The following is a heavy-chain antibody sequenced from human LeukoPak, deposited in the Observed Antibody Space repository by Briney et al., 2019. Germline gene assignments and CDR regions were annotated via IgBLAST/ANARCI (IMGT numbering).Heavy chain of an antibody. D-gene: IGHD6-13*01. CDR1: GGSISSYY. J-gene: IGHJ4*02. CDR3: ARDQPGIAAAGTYDY. Sequence: NPSETLSLTCTGSGGSISSYYWSWIRQPAGKGLEWIGRIYTSGSTNYNPSLKSRVTMSVDTSKNQFSLKLSSVTAADTAVYYCARDQPGIAAAGTYDYWGQGTLVTVSS. CDR2: IYTSGST. V-gene: IGHV4-4*07.